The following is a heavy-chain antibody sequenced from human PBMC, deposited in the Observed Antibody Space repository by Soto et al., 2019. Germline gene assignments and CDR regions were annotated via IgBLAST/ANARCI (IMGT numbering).Heavy chain of an antibody. CDR1: GFTFSSYW. J-gene: IGHJ4*02. V-gene: IGHV3-74*01. CDR2: INSDGSST. Sequence: GGSLRLSCAASGFTFSSYWMHWVRQAPGKGLVWVSRINSDGSSTSYADSVKGRFTISRDNAKNTLYLQMNSLRAEDTAVYYCASYRYSYGYYFDYWGQGTLVTVSS. D-gene: IGHD5-18*01. CDR3: ASYRYSYGYYFDY.